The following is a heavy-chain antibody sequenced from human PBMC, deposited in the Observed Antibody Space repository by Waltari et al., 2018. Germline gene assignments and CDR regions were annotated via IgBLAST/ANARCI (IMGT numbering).Heavy chain of an antibody. CDR1: GFTFRSHW. CDR2: INQDGGTK. CDR3: ARDTDDMEGVAYDS. Sequence: EVHLVESGGGLVQPGGSLRLSCAASGFTFRSHWMNWVRQAPGKGLAWVANINQDGGTKNYVDSVKGRFTITRDNADNSLYLQMSSLRAEDTAVYYCARDTDDMEGVAYDSWGQGTLITVAS. V-gene: IGHV3-7*01. J-gene: IGHJ4*02. D-gene: IGHD3-10*01.